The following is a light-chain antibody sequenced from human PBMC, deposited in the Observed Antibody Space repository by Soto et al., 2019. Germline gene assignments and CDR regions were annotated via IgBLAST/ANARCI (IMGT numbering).Light chain of an antibody. CDR3: QQLNSYPLT. Sequence: DIQLTQSPSFLSASVGDRVTITCRASQGISSYLAWYQQKPGKAPKLLIYAASTLQSGVPSRFSGSGSATEFILTISSLQPEDFAIYYCQQLNSYPLTFGGGIKVEIK. CDR1: QGISSY. V-gene: IGKV1-9*01. CDR2: AAS. J-gene: IGKJ4*01.